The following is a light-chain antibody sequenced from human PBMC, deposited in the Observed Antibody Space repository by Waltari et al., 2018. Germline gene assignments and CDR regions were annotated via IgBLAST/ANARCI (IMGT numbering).Light chain of an antibody. CDR2: EDT. CDR1: SSDVGSHNL. CDR3: CSYAGSTASIL. Sequence: QSALTQPASVSGSPGQSITISCTGTSSDVGSHNLVSWYQHPPGKAPKLMIYEDTKRPSGVSNRFSSSESGNMASLTISGLQAEDEADYYCCSYAGSTASILLGGGTKLTVL. V-gene: IGLV2-23*01. J-gene: IGLJ2*01.